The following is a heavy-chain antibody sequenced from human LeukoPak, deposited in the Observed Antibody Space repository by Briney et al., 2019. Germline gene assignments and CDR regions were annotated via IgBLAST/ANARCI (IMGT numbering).Heavy chain of an antibody. D-gene: IGHD3-9*01. J-gene: IGHJ4*02. CDR1: GFAVNRNY. CDR2: ISGRSDNT. CDR3: AKWGDYDVLTGYYVSDF. Sequence: GGSLRLSCAVSGFAVNRNYMAWVRQAPGKGLEWVSAISGRSDNTYYADSVKGRFTLSRDSSKNTLYLQMNSLRADDTAVYYCAKWGDYDVLTGYYVSDFWGQGTLVTVSS. V-gene: IGHV3-23*01.